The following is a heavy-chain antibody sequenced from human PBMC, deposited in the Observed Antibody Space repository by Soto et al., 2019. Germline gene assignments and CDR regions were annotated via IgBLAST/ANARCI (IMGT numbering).Heavy chain of an antibody. Sequence: GASVKVSCKASGYTFTSYDINWVRQATGQGLEWMGWMNPNSGNTGYAQKFQGRVTMTRNTSISTAYMELSSLRSEDTAVYYCATHPPDIVVVPAAILVDVWGQGTTVTVSS. CDR1: GYTFTSYD. CDR2: MNPNSGNT. J-gene: IGHJ6*02. D-gene: IGHD2-2*01. CDR3: ATHPPDIVVVPAAILVDV. V-gene: IGHV1-8*01.